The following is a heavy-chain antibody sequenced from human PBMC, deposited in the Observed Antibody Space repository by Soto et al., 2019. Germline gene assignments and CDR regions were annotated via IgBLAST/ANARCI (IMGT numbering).Heavy chain of an antibody. CDR2: ISSNGVGT. D-gene: IGHD6-6*01. V-gene: IGHV3-64*01. CDR1: GFTLSGYA. CDR3: ARRARPDFYFMDV. J-gene: IGHJ6*03. Sequence: PGGSLRLSCAASGFTLSGYAMDWVRQAPGKGLEYVSGISSNGVGTYYANSVQGRFTISRDNSKNTVYLQMGSLRPEDMAVYYFARRARPDFYFMDVCGKGTTVTVSS.